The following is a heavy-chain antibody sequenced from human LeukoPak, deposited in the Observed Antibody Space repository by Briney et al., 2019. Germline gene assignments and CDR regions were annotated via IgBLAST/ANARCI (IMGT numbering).Heavy chain of an antibody. Sequence: SETLSLTCTVSGVSITSGTYYWPWIRQPAGTGLDWLGRIYSTGRVNYNPSLKSRVTMLLDTCKNHISLKLTSVTAADTAIYFCARASETAMVTLWGQGTLVTVPS. CDR2: IYSTGRV. CDR1: GVSITSGTYY. CDR3: ARASETAMVTL. D-gene: IGHD5-18*01. V-gene: IGHV4-61*02. J-gene: IGHJ4*02.